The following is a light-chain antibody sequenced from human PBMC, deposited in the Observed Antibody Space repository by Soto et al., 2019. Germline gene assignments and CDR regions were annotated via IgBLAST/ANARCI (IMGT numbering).Light chain of an antibody. CDR3: AAWDDSLNGYV. Sequence: QSHLPPPPSPSGTPGQRVTIPSSGSRPNIGGNAVNWYQQLPGTAPKVLIYSNNQRPSGVPDRFSGSKSGTSASLAINGLQSEDEADYYCAAWDDSLNGYVFGTGTKVTVL. J-gene: IGLJ1*01. CDR1: RPNIGGNA. V-gene: IGLV1-44*01. CDR2: SNN.